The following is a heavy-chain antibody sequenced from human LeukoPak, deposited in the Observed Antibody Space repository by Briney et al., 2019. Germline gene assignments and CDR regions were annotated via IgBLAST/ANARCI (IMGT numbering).Heavy chain of an antibody. CDR3: ARDMSYHSRSPGFDP. D-gene: IGHD1-14*01. J-gene: IGHJ5*02. V-gene: IGHV3-21*04. CDR2: ISSSSSYI. CDR1: GFTFSSYS. Sequence: GGSLRLSCAASGFTFSSYSMNWVRQAPGKGLEWVSSISSSSSYIYYADSVKGRFTISRDNAKNSLYLQMNSLRAEDTAVYYCARDMSYHSRSPGFDPWGQGTLVTVSS.